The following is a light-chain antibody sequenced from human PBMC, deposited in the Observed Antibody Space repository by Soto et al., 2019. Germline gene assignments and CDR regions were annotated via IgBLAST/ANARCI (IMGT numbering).Light chain of an antibody. V-gene: IGKV1-39*01. Sequence: DIQMTQSPSSRSASVGDRVIITCRASQSISSYLSWYQQKPGKVPKLLIYAASSLQSGVPSRFSGSGSGTDFTLTISSLKPEDFATYYCQQTYSTLLITFGQGTRLEI. CDR3: QQTYSTLLIT. J-gene: IGKJ5*01. CDR2: AAS. CDR1: QSISSY.